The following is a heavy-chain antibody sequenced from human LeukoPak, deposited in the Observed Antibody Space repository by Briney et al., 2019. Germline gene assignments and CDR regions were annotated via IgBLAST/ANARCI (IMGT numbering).Heavy chain of an antibody. CDR3: ARGYSMDV. J-gene: IGHJ6*03. Sequence: CAVXGGSFSGYYWSWLRQPPGKGLEGIGEINHSGSTNFNPSLTSRVTISVDTSKNQFSLKLSSVTAADTAVYYCARGYSMDVWGKGTTVTVSS. V-gene: IGHV4-34*01. CDR1: GGSFSGYY. D-gene: IGHD2-21*01. CDR2: INHSGST.